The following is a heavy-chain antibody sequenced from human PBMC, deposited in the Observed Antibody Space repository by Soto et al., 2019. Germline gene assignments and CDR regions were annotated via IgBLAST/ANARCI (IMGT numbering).Heavy chain of an antibody. D-gene: IGHD3-22*01. CDR2: INSDGSST. V-gene: IGHV3-74*01. CDR1: GFSFSNCW. Sequence: GGSLRLSCAASGFSFSNCWMHSVRQAPGMGLVWVSHINSDGSSTTYADSVKGRFTISRDNAKNTLYLQMTSLRAEDTAVYYCARAIGYYGIDVWGQGTTVTVSS. J-gene: IGHJ6*02. CDR3: ARAIGYYGIDV.